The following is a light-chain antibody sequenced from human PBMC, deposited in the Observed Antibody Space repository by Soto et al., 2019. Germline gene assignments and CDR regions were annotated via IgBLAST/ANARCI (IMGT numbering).Light chain of an antibody. CDR3: QQFGTSRELT. CDR1: QSVSSSY. V-gene: IGKV3-20*01. CDR2: GAS. Sequence: EIVLTQSPGTLSLSPGERATLSCRASQSVSSSYFAWYQQKPGQAPRLLIYGASSRATGIPHRFSGSGSGTDFTLTISRLEPEDFAVYYCQQFGTSRELTFGGGPKVDIK. J-gene: IGKJ4*01.